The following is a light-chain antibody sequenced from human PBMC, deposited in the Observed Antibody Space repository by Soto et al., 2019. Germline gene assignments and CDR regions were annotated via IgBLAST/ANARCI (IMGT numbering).Light chain of an antibody. CDR3: QRYYSYPPELT. V-gene: IGKV1-8*01. CDR1: QGISSY. CDR2: AAS. Sequence: AIRMTQSPSSLSASTGDRVTITCRASQGISSYLAWYQQKPGKAPKLLIYAASTLQSGVPSRFSGSGSGTDFTLTISCLQSEDFASYYCQRYYSYPPELTFGGGTKVEIK. J-gene: IGKJ4*01.